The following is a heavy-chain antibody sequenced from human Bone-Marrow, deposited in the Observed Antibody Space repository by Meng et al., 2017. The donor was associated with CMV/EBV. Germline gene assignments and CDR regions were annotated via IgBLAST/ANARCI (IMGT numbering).Heavy chain of an antibody. Sequence: GESLKISCAASGFTFSSYGMHWVRQAPGKGLEWVAFIRYDGSNKYYADSVKGRFNISRDNSKNPLYLQMNCLRAEDTAVYYCAREPEYYEFWSGFSQPTYGMDVWGQGTTVTVSS. CDR1: GFTFSSYG. CDR2: IRYDGSNK. CDR3: AREPEYYEFWSGFSQPTYGMDV. J-gene: IGHJ6*02. V-gene: IGHV3-30*02. D-gene: IGHD3-3*01.